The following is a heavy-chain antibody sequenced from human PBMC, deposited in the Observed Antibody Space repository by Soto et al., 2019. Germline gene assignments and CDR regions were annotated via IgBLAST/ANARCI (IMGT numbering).Heavy chain of an antibody. CDR1: GGSISSGGYS. CDR3: VRVPGP. J-gene: IGHJ5*02. CDR2: IYHSGST. V-gene: IGHV4-30-2*01. Sequence: PSXTLSLTCVVSGGSISSGGYSWSWIRQPPGKGLEWIGYIYHSGSTYYNPSLKSRVTISVDRSKNQFSLKLSPVTAADTAVYYCVRVPGPWGQGTLVTVSS.